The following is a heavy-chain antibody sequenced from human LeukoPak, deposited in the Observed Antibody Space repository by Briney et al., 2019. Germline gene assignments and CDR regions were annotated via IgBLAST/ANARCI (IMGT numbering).Heavy chain of an antibody. CDR2: INSDGSST. D-gene: IGHD3-22*01. V-gene: IGHV3-74*01. J-gene: IGHJ4*02. Sequence: GGSLRLSCAASGFTFSSYWMHWVRQAPGKGLVWVSRINSDGSSTSYADSVEGRFTISRDNAKNTLYLQMNSLRAEDTAVYYCARDGGYYYGDYWGQGTLVTVSS. CDR1: GFTFSSYW. CDR3: ARDGGYYYGDY.